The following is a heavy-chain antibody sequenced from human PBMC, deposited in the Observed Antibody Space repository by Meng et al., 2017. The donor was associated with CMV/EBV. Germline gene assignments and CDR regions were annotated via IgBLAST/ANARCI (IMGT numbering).Heavy chain of an antibody. CDR1: GFTFSNYE. Sequence: GESLKISCTASGFTFSNYEMNWVRQAPGKGLEWVSYISPTGSTTYYADSMKGRFTISRDNAKNSLYLQMNSLREEDTAVYYCARGGRGKAAAGKRMDVWGQGTTVTVSS. CDR2: ISPTGSTT. D-gene: IGHD6-13*01. CDR3: ARGGRGKAAAGKRMDV. V-gene: IGHV3-48*03. J-gene: IGHJ6*02.